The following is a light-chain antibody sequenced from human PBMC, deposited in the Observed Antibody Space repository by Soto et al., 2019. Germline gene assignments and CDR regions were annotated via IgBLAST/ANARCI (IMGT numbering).Light chain of an antibody. CDR3: QQYTNWPQT. Sequence: EIVMTQSPATLSVSPGERATLSCRATQSVSSNLAWYQQKRGQAPRLLIYAASTRATGIPASFSGGGSGTKFTLTISSLEAEDFAVYYCQQYTNWPQTFGQGTKLEIK. V-gene: IGKV3-15*01. J-gene: IGKJ2*01. CDR1: QSVSSN. CDR2: AAS.